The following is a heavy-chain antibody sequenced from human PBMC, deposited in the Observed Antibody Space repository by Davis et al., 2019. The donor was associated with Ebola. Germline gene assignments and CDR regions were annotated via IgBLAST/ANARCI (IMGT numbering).Heavy chain of an antibody. Sequence: ASVKVSCKAFGYTFTNYYVHWVRQAPGQGLEWMGWINPNSGGTNYAQKFQGRVTMTRDTSISTAYMELSRLRSDDTAVYYCAREGSHSSGYSPWGQGTLVTVSS. CDR1: GYTFTNYY. V-gene: IGHV1-2*02. CDR2: INPNSGGT. CDR3: AREGSHSSGYSP. D-gene: IGHD3-22*01. J-gene: IGHJ5*02.